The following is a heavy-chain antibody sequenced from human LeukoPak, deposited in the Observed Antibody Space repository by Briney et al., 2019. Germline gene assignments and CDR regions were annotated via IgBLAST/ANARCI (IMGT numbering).Heavy chain of an antibody. J-gene: IGHJ4*02. V-gene: IGHV3-21*01. Sequence: GGSLRLSRAASGFTVSSNYMSWVRQAPGKGLEWVSSISSSSSYIYYADSVKGRFTISRDNAKNSLYLQMNSLRAEDTAVYYCARGYSGGYWGQGTLVTVSS. CDR1: GFTVSSNY. D-gene: IGHD2-15*01. CDR2: ISSSSSYI. CDR3: ARGYSGGY.